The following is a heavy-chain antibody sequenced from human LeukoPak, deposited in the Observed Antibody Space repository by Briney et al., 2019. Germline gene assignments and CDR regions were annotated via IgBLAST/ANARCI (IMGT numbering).Heavy chain of an antibody. J-gene: IGHJ4*02. CDR1: GGSIISGNYY. CDR2: IHVSGNT. Sequence: SETLSLTCSVSGGSIISGNYYWNWIRQPAGKGLDWIGRIHVSGNTNLNPSLKSRVTISVDTSKNQFSLNLSSLTAADTAVYHCARGWELLNYWGRGILVIVSS. CDR3: ARGWELLNY. V-gene: IGHV4-61*02. D-gene: IGHD4-23*01.